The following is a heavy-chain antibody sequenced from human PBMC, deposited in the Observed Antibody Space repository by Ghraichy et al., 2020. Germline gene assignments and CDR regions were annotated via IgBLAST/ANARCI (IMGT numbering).Heavy chain of an antibody. V-gene: IGHV1-69*13. CDR2: IIPIFGTA. CDR3: ARMVVTARGCYYGMDV. D-gene: IGHD2-21*02. J-gene: IGHJ6*02. Sequence: SVKVSCKASGGTFSSYAISWVRQAPGQGLEWMGGIIPIFGTANYAQKFQGRVTITADESTSTAYMELSSLRSEDTAVYYCARMVVTARGCYYGMDVWGQGTTVTVSS. CDR1: GGTFSSYA.